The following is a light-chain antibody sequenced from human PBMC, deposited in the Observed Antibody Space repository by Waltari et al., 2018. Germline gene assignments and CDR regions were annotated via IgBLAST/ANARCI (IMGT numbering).Light chain of an antibody. CDR3: SSSTSSITWV. Sequence: QSALTQPPSVSVSPGQSVTISCTGPRIDVGTYNHVSWYQQSPGTAPKLIIYEVTNRPSGVPDRFSGSKSGNTASLTISGLQAEDESDYYCSSSTSSITWVFGGGTKLTVL. CDR1: RIDVGTYNH. CDR2: EVT. J-gene: IGLJ3*02. V-gene: IGLV2-18*02.